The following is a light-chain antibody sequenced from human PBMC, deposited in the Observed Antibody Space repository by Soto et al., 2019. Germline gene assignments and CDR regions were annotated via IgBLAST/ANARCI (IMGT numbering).Light chain of an antibody. CDR2: DAS. J-gene: IGKJ1*01. Sequence: AIQLTQSPSSMSASVGDRVTITCRASQGISSALAWYQQKPGKAPKLLIYDASSLESGVPSRFSGSGSGTDFALTSSSLQPEDFATYYCQQFNSYPRTFGQGTKVEIK. CDR1: QGISSA. V-gene: IGKV1-13*02. CDR3: QQFNSYPRT.